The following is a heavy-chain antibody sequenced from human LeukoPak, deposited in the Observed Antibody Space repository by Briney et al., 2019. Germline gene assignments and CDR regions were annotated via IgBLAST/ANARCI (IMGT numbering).Heavy chain of an antibody. CDR1: GFTISSYW. D-gene: IGHD6-25*01. J-gene: IGHJ4*02. CDR3: TRGGVDF. CDR2: INSDGSTT. Sequence: GGSLRLSCAASGFTISSYWMHWVRQAPGKGLVWVSRINSDGSTTTYADSVKGRFTISRNNAKNTLYLQMNSLRAEDTAVYYCTRGGVDFWGQGTLVTV. V-gene: IGHV3-74*01.